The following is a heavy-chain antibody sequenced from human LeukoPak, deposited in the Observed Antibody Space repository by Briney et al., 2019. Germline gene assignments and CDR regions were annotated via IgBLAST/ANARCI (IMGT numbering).Heavy chain of an antibody. V-gene: IGHV4-38-2*02. CDR2: IHHSGTT. CDR1: GYSIDSGYF. CDR3: ARDLGSGWSPGY. J-gene: IGHJ4*02. D-gene: IGHD6-19*01. Sequence: PSETLSLTCIVSGYSIDSGYFWGWIRPPPGKGLEWIGNIHHSGTTYYNPSLKSRVSISVDTSKNQFSLNLSSVTAADTAFYYCARDLGSGWSPGYWGQGTLVTVSS.